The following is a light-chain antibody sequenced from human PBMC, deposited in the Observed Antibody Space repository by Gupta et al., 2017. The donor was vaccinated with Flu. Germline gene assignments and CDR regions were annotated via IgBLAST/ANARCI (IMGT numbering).Light chain of an antibody. CDR1: SLGDQS. V-gene: IGLV3-1*01. CDR2: HYY. Sequence: SSELTPPPSVSVSPGQTATITCSGDSLGDQSACWYQQKPDHSPVLVIYHYYGRPSGIPERFSGSKSGNTATLTTSGTQTRDEADYYCQASDSNSEGVIFGGGTKLTVL. CDR3: QASDSNSEGVI. J-gene: IGLJ2*01.